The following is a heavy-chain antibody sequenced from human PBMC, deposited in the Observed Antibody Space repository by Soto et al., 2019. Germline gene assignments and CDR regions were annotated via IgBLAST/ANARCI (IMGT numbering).Heavy chain of an antibody. D-gene: IGHD2-15*01. CDR3: AKGVESRDCSGGSCYSEGGYYYYYGMYV. V-gene: IGHV3-23*01. J-gene: IGHJ6*02. CDR2: ISGSGGST. Sequence: EVQLLESGGGLVQPGGSLRLSCAASGFTFSSYAMSWVRQAPGKGLEWVSAISGSGGSTYYADSVKGRFTISRDNSKNPMYLEVNSRRAEDTAVYYCAKGVESRDCSGGSCYSEGGYYYYYGMYVWGQGSTVIVSS. CDR1: GFTFSSYA.